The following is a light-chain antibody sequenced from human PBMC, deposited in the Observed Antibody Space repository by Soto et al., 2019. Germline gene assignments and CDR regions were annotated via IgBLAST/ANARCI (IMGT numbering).Light chain of an antibody. CDR3: QQYYSYPIT. Sequence: EIVLTQSPATLSLSPGERLTLSCRASQSFSGNYLTWYQHKPGQAPRXXIYGSYHRATGIPDRFSGSGSGTEFTLTISSLQPDDFATYDCQQYYSYPITFGQGTRLEIK. CDR1: QSFSGNY. V-gene: IGKV3-20*01. CDR2: GSY. J-gene: IGKJ5*01.